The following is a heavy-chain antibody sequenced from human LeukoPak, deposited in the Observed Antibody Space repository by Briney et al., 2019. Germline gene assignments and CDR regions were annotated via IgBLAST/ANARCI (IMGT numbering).Heavy chain of an antibody. J-gene: IGHJ5*02. Sequence: SETLSLTCTVSGGSISSYYWSWIRQPPGKALEWIGYIYYSGSTNYNPSLKSRVTISVDTSKNQFSLKLSSVTAANTAMSYCAREGRYCSSTSCYSWFVPWGQGTLVTVSS. CDR2: IYYSGST. V-gene: IGHV4-59*01. D-gene: IGHD2-2*02. CDR1: GGSISSYY. CDR3: AREGRYCSSTSCYSWFVP.